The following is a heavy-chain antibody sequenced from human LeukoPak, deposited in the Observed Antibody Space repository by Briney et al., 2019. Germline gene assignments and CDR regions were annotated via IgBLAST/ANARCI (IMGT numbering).Heavy chain of an antibody. D-gene: IGHD3-16*01. CDR3: ARAAYVWGSFAIFGY. Sequence: GGSLRLSCAASGFTFSSYSMNWVRQAPGKGLEWVSYISSSSSTIYYADSVNGRFTISRDNAKNSLYLQMNSLRAEDTAVYYCARAAYVWGSFAIFGYWGQGTLVTVSS. J-gene: IGHJ4*02. CDR1: GFTFSSYS. CDR2: ISSSSSTI. V-gene: IGHV3-48*01.